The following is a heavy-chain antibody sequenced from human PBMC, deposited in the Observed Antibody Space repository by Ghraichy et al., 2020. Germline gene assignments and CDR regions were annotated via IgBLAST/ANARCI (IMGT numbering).Heavy chain of an antibody. D-gene: IGHD3-22*01. Sequence: LSLTCAASGFTFSSYWMSWVRQAPGKGLEWVADIKQDESEKYYVDSVKGRFTISRDNAKNSLHLQMNSLRAEDTAVYYCARHGWGLYDSSGYYAHWGQGSLVTVSS. CDR1: GFTFSSYW. V-gene: IGHV3-7*03. CDR3: ARHGWGLYDSSGYYAH. J-gene: IGHJ4*02. CDR2: IKQDESEK.